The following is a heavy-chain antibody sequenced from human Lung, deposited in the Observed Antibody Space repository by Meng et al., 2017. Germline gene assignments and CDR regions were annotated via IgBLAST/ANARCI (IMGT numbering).Heavy chain of an antibody. CDR1: GASIDTDNW. D-gene: IGHD3-22*01. J-gene: IGHJ4*02. Sequence: QVQLQESGPGLVKPSGTLSLTCAVSGASIDTDNWWTWVRQSPGKGLEWIGEIHHSGSTNYNPSLKSRVILSVDKSKNQFSLKVNSVTAADTAVYYCARGYYSDSYWGQGTLVTVSS. CDR2: IHHSGST. CDR3: ARGYYSDSY. V-gene: IGHV4-4*02.